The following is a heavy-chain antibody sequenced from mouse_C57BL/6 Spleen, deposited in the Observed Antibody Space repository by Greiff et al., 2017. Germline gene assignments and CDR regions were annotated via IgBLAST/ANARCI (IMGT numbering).Heavy chain of an antibody. D-gene: IGHD5-5*01. J-gene: IGHJ3*01. Sequence: EVMLVESGGGLVKPGGSLKLSCAASGFTFSSYAMSWVRQTPEKRLEWVATISDGGSYTYYPDNVKGRFTISRDTAKNNLYLQMSNLKSEDTAMYYCARDGDYLFAYWGQGTLVTVSS. CDR1: GFTFSSYA. CDR3: ARDGDYLFAY. V-gene: IGHV5-4*01. CDR2: ISDGGSYT.